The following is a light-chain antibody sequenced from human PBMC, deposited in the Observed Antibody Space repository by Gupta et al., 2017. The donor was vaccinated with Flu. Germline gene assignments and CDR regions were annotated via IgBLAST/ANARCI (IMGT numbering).Light chain of an antibody. Sequence: LMTQSPVTLSVSPGERVTLSCRASETVKTDLAWYQQKSGQAPRLLIHGASNRASGVPARFSSSGAVTDFTLTISSLQSEDLALYYCLQYHNWPPLTFGGGTKLEI. CDR2: GAS. CDR1: ETVKTD. J-gene: IGKJ4*01. V-gene: IGKV3-15*01. CDR3: LQYHNWPPLT.